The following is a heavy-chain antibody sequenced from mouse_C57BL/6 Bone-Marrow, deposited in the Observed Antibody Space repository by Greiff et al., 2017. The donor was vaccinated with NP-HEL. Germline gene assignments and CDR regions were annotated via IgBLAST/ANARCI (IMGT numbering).Heavy chain of an antibody. J-gene: IGHJ2*01. D-gene: IGHD1-1*01. CDR1: GFTFSDYG. V-gene: IGHV5-17*01. CDR3: ARGDYYGSSYGLDY. Sequence: EVKLVESGGGLVKPGGSLKLSCAASGFTFSDYGMHWVRQAPEKGLEWVAYISSGSSTIYYADTVKGRFTISRDNAKNTLFLQMTSLRSEDTAMYYCARGDYYGSSYGLDYWGQGTTLTVSS. CDR2: ISSGSSTI.